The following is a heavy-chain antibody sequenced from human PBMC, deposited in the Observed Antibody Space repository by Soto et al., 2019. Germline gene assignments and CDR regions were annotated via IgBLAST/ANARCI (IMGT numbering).Heavy chain of an antibody. CDR1: GGPITISIYH. Sequence: SETLSLSYTVSGGPITISIYHGAWILHPPGKGLEWIGSIYYSGSTYYNPSLKSRVTISVDTSKNQFSLKLSSVTAADTAVYYCASPKIAFYNWFDPWGQGTLVTVS. V-gene: IGHV4-39*01. D-gene: IGHD3-3*02. CDR2: IYYSGST. CDR3: ASPKIAFYNWFDP. J-gene: IGHJ5*02.